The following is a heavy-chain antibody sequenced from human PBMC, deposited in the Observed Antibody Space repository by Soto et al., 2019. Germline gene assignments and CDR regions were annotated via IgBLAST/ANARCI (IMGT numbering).Heavy chain of an antibody. V-gene: IGHV3-66*01. D-gene: IGHD2-8*01. CDR1: GFTVSSNY. J-gene: IGHJ6*03. CDR3: ARVRMVYAIYGPPYYYYYMDV. Sequence: PGGSLRLSCAASGFTVSSNYMSWVRQAPGKGLEWVSVIYSGGSTYYADSVKGRFTISRDNSKNTLYLQMNSLRAEDTAVYYCARVRMVYAIYGPPYYYYYMDVWGKGTTVTVSS. CDR2: IYSGGST.